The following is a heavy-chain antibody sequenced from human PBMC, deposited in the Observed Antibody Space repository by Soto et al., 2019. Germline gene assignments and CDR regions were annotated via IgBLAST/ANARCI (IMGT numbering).Heavy chain of an antibody. CDR3: ARVVGSYGYMFYPRGISHYYMDV. CDR1: GLTFSSSW. V-gene: IGHV3-74*01. D-gene: IGHD5-18*01. Sequence: GGSMRLSCTASGLTFSSSWMHWVRQAPGEGLVWVSRVNSDGSITNYADSLKGRFTISRDNSKNTLYLQMNSLRAEDTAVYYCARVVGSYGYMFYPRGISHYYMDVWGKGTTVTVSS. CDR2: VNSDGSIT. J-gene: IGHJ6*03.